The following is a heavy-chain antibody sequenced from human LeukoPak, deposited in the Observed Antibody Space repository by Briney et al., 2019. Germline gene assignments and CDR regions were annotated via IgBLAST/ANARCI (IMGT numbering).Heavy chain of an antibody. V-gene: IGHV3-74*01. J-gene: IGHJ5*02. D-gene: IGHD3-22*01. CDR2: INIEGSST. Sequence: GGSLRLSWAASGFTFSSYGMHWVRQAPGKGLVWVSRINIEGSSTSYADSVEGRLTISRDHAKNTLSLQMPSLTPEDTAVSYCAREDTSSGYSYGDPWFDPWGQGTLVTVSS. CDR3: AREDTSSGYSYGDPWFDP. CDR1: GFTFSSYG.